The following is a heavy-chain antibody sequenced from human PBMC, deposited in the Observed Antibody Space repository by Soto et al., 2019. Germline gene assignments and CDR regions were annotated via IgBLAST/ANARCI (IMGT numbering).Heavy chain of an antibody. J-gene: IGHJ4*02. Sequence: PGGSLRLSCAAPGFTFSSYAMHWARQAPGKGLEWVAVISYDGSNKYYADSVKGRFTISRDNSKNTLYLQMNSLRAEDTAVYYCARDLPPLWYSSGWSLFWDYWGQGTLVTVSS. V-gene: IGHV3-30-3*01. CDR1: GFTFSSYA. D-gene: IGHD6-19*01. CDR3: ARDLPPLWYSSGWSLFWDY. CDR2: ISYDGSNK.